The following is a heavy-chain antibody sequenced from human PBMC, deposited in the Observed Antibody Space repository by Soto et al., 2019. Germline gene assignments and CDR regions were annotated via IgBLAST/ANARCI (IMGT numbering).Heavy chain of an antibody. J-gene: IGHJ4*02. CDR3: ARDVGYGLIDY. CDR1: GYTFTSYS. Sequence: QVQLVQSGAEVKKPGASVKVSCKASGYTFTSYSISWVRQAPGQGLEWMGWISAYNGNTYHARKLQGRVTMTTDTATSTANMELRSLYYDATAVYYCARDVGYGLIDYWGQGTLVTVSS. D-gene: IGHD5-18*01. V-gene: IGHV1-18*01. CDR2: ISAYNGNT.